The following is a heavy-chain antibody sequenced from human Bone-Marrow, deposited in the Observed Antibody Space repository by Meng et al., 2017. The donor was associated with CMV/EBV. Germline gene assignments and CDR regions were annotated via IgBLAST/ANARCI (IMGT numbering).Heavy chain of an antibody. CDR3: AGPLEQGLVI. CDR2: INPSNGDT. D-gene: IGHD1/OR15-1a*01. Sequence: ASVKVSCKSSGYTFTDYYSNWVRQAPGQGLEWMGWINPSNGDTHYVQKFQGRVSMTRDTSISTAYMELRWLGSDDTAVYYCAGPLEQGLVIWGQGTLVTVSS. CDR1: GYTFTDYY. V-gene: IGHV1-2*02. J-gene: IGHJ4*02.